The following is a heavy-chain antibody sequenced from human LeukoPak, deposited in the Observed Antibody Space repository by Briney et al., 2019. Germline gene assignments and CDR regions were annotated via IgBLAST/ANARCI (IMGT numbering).Heavy chain of an antibody. V-gene: IGHV3-30*02. CDR3: ARDQEKDIVVVPAAPLDY. CDR1: GFTFSSNG. CDR2: IQYDGSKK. Sequence: GGSLRLSCVASGFTFSSNGMHWVRQAPGKGLEWVTFIQYDGSKKYYADSVKGRFTISRDNSKNTLYLQMNSLRAEDTAVYYCARDQEKDIVVVPAAPLDYWGQGTLVTVSS. J-gene: IGHJ4*02. D-gene: IGHD2-2*01.